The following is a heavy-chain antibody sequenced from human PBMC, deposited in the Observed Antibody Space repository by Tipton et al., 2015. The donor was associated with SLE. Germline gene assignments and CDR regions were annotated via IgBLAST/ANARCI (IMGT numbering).Heavy chain of an antibody. Sequence: TLSLTCTVSGGSINNYYWSWIRQPPGKGLEWIGYIYYSGSTNYNPSLKSRVTISVDTSKNQFSLKLSSVTAADTAVYYCVREKGDAYPNLVAFDIWGQGTMVTVSS. D-gene: IGHD3-16*01. CDR1: GGSINNYY. CDR3: VREKGDAYPNLVAFDI. V-gene: IGHV4-59*01. CDR2: IYYSGST. J-gene: IGHJ3*02.